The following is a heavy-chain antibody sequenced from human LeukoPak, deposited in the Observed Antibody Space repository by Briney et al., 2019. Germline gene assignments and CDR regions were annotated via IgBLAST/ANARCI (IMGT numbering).Heavy chain of an antibody. CDR3: AREYSSSSTYYYYGMDV. J-gene: IGHJ6*02. CDR1: GGTFSSYA. V-gene: IGHV1-69*01. CDR2: IIPIFGTA. Sequence: GASVKVSCTASGGTFSSYAISWVRQAPGQGLEWMGGIIPIFGTANYAQKFQGRVTITADESTSTAYMELSSLRSEDTAVYYCAREYSSSSTYYYYGMDVWGQGTTVTVSS. D-gene: IGHD6-6*01.